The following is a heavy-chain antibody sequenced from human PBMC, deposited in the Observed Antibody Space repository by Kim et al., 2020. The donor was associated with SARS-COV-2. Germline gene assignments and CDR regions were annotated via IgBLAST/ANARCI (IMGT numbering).Heavy chain of an antibody. CDR3: ARGRAGELYYYFDE. Sequence: YTPSLKSRLPFSLDTAKNQFSRRLSSVTAADTAVYYCARGRAGELYYYFDEWGQGTLVTVSS. V-gene: IGHV4-31*02. J-gene: IGHJ4*02. D-gene: IGHD3-10*01.